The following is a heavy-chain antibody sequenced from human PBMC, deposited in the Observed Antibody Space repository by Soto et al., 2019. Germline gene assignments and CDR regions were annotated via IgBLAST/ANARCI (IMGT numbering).Heavy chain of an antibody. CDR2: MTTSGSYI. Sequence: GGSLRLSGAASGFTFSSHSMNWVRQAPGKGLEWVSSMTTSGSYIFYADSVKGRFTISRDNAKTSLYLQMNSLRVEDTAVYYCAREDYRDHGGLDCWGQGTLVTVSS. J-gene: IGHJ4*02. CDR1: GFTFSSHS. V-gene: IGHV3-21*01. CDR3: AREDYRDHGGLDC. D-gene: IGHD4-17*01.